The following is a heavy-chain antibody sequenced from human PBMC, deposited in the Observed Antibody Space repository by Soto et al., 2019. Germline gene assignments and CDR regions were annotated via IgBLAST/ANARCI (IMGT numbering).Heavy chain of an antibody. CDR3: ARLRAAAGTKLFDY. J-gene: IGHJ4*02. V-gene: IGHV5-51*01. CDR1: GYSFTSYW. Sequence: GASLKISCKGSGYSFTSYWIGCVRQMPGKGLEWMGIIHPGDSDTRYSPSFQGQVTISADKSISTAYLQWSSLKASDTAMYYCARLRAAAGTKLFDYWGQGTLVTVSS. D-gene: IGHD6-13*01. CDR2: IHPGDSDT.